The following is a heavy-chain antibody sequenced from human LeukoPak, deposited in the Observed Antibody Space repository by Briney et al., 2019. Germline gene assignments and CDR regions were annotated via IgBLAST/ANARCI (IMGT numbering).Heavy chain of an antibody. J-gene: IGHJ3*02. CDR3: ASRPYYYDSSGYGAFDI. CDR2: IYYSGST. D-gene: IGHD3-22*01. V-gene: IGHV4-31*03. CDR1: GGSISSGGYY. Sequence: SETLSLTCTVSGGSISSGGYYWSWIRQHPGKGLEWIGYIYYSGSTYYNPSLKSRVTISVDTSKNQFSLKLSSVTAADTAVYYCASRPYYYDSSGYGAFDIWGQGTMVAVSS.